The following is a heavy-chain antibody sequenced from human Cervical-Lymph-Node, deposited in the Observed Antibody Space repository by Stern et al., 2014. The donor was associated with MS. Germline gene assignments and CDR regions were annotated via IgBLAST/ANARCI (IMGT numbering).Heavy chain of an antibody. J-gene: IGHJ4*02. V-gene: IGHV3-33*01. CDR1: GFTFSSYG. CDR2: IWYDGSNR. Sequence: VQLEESGGGVVQPGRSQGLSCAASGFTFSSYGMHWVRQAPGKGLEWVAVIWYDGSNRYYADSVKGRFTISRDNSKNTLYLQMNSLRAEDTAVYYCARDDGGASGSYYPDYWGQGTLVTVSS. CDR3: ARDDGGASGSYYPDY. D-gene: IGHD1-26*01.